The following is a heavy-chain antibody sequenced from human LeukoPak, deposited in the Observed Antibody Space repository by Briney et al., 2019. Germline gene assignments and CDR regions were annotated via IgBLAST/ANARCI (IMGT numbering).Heavy chain of an antibody. CDR3: AHHGGGTIRIAAFDI. CDR2: ISYEGSNK. V-gene: IGHV3-30*04. Sequence: GGSLRLSCAASGFNFSNYAMHWVRQAPGKGLEWVAVISYEGSNKYYADSVKGRFTISRDNSKNTLYLQLNSLRAEDTAIYYCAHHGGGTIRIAAFDIWGQGTMVTVSS. CDR1: GFNFSNYA. D-gene: IGHD3-3*01. J-gene: IGHJ3*02.